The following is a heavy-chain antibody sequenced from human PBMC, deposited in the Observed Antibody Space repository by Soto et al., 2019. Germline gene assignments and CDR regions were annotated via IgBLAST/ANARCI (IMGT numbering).Heavy chain of an antibody. V-gene: IGHV1-46*01. Sequence: EASVKVSCKASGDTFTSYYMHWVRQAPGQGLEWMGIINPSGETSYAQKFQGRVTMTRDTSTSTVYMELSSLRSEDTALYYFARVYCSGGGCYGIDYWGQGTLVTVSS. D-gene: IGHD2-15*01. CDR1: GDTFTSYY. CDR3: ARVYCSGGGCYGIDY. J-gene: IGHJ4*02. CDR2: INPSGET.